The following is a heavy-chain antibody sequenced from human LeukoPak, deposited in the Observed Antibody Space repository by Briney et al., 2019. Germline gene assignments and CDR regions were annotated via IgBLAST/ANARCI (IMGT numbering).Heavy chain of an antibody. CDR3: ARHATYGDCFDY. D-gene: IGHD4-17*01. CDR2: IYPGDSDT. J-gene: IGHJ4*02. CDR1: GSRFTSYW. Sequence: SGESLQISCQGSGSRFTSYWIGWVRQLHGKGLEWMGIIYPGDSDTRYSPSFQGQVTISADKSISTAYLQWSSLKASDTAMYYCARHATYGDCFDYWGQGTLVTVSS. V-gene: IGHV5-51*01.